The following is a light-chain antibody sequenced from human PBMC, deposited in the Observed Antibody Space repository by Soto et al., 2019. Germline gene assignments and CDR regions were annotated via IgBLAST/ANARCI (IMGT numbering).Light chain of an antibody. CDR2: GNN. CDR3: QSSDSSLSGYV. Sequence: PSVSGAPGQRVTISCTGTSSNGGAGYDVHWYQQLPGTAPKLLIYGNNNRPSGVPDRFSGSRSGTSASLAITGLQAEDEADYYCQSSDSSLSGYVFGTGTKLTVL. V-gene: IGLV1-40*01. CDR1: SSNGGAGYD. J-gene: IGLJ1*01.